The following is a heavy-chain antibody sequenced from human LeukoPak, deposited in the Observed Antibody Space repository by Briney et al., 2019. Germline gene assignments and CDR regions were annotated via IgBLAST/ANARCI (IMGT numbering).Heavy chain of an antibody. CDR3: ARSNYDILTGYFSYLDY. J-gene: IGHJ4*02. V-gene: IGHV1-69*01. CDR1: GGTFSSYA. Sequence: ASVKVSCKASGGTFSSYAISWVRQAPGQGLEWMGGIIPIFGTANYAQKFQGRVTITADESTSTAYMELSSLRSEDTAMYYCARSNYDILTGYFSYLDYWGQGTLVTVSS. CDR2: IIPIFGTA. D-gene: IGHD3-9*01.